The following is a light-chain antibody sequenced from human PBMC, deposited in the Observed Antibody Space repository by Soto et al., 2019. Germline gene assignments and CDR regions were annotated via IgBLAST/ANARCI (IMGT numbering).Light chain of an antibody. CDR3: QQHSITPSA. V-gene: IGKV4-1*01. CDR1: QSVLYTSDNKNY. J-gene: IGKJ5*01. CDR2: WAS. Sequence: DIVMTQSPDSLAESLGERATINCKSSQSVLYTSDNKNYLAWYQQKPGQPPKLLIYWASTRESGVPDRFSGSGSGTDFTLTIISLQAEGVAVYYCQQHSITPSAFCQGTRLE.